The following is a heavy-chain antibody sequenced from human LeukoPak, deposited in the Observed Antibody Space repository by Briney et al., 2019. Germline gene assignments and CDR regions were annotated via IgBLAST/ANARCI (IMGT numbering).Heavy chain of an antibody. J-gene: IGHJ4*02. CDR3: ARVGDYGVYYFDY. CDR1: GYTFTSYD. CDR2: IIPIFGTA. Sequence: SVKVSCKASGYTFTSYDINWVRQAPGQGLEWMGRIIPIFGTANYAQKFQGRVTITTDESTSTAYMELSSLRSEDTAVYYCARVGDYGVYYFDYWGQGTLVTVSS. V-gene: IGHV1-69*05. D-gene: IGHD4-17*01.